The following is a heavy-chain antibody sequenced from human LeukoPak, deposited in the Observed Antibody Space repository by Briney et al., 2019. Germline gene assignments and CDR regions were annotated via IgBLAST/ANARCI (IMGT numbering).Heavy chain of an antibody. V-gene: IGHV3-48*04. Sequence: GGSLRLSCAASGFTFSSYSMNWVRQAPGKGLEWVSYISTSSRTLYYADSVKGRFTISKDNANNALYLEMNSLRAEDTAMYYCARELAAYSGSYPDAFDIWGQGTMVTVSS. CDR2: ISTSSRTL. CDR3: ARELAAYSGSYPDAFDI. D-gene: IGHD1-26*01. CDR1: GFTFSSYS. J-gene: IGHJ3*02.